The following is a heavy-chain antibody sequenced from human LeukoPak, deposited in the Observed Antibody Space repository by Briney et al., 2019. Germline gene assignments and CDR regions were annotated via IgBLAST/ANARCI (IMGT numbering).Heavy chain of an antibody. Sequence: ASVKVSCKASGYTFTGYYMHWVRQAPGQGLEWMGWINPNSGGTKYAQKFQGRVTMTRDTSINTAYMELSSLRSDDTAVYYCAREYSSGWSASAYWGQGTLVTVSS. CDR1: GYTFTGYY. D-gene: IGHD6-19*01. CDR2: INPNSGGT. V-gene: IGHV1-2*02. J-gene: IGHJ4*02. CDR3: AREYSSGWSASAY.